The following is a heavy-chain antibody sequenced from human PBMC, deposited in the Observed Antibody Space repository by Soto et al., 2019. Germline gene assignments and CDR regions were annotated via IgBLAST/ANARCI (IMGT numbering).Heavy chain of an antibody. D-gene: IGHD1-1*01. CDR3: ARDGPRRDAFDV. Sequence: QAPGKGLEWVANINQDGSEKYYVGSVRGRFTISRDNAKNSVYLQMNSLRAEDTAVYYCARDGPRRDAFDVWGQGTMVTVS. CDR2: INQDGSEK. J-gene: IGHJ3*01. V-gene: IGHV3-7*01.